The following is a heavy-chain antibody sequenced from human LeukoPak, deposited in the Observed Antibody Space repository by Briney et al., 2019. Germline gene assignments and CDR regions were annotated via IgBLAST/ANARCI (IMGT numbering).Heavy chain of an antibody. CDR2: ISSIGSTI. V-gene: IGHV3-11*01. Sequence: GGPPRPSCAASGFTFSDYYMSWIRQAPGRGLEWVSYISSIGSTIYYADSMQGRFTISRDNSKNSLYLQMNSRRAEDTAVYYCARDLMGIAYRGAFYYWGQGTLVTVSS. CDR3: ARDLMGIAYRGAFYY. CDR1: GFTFSDYY. D-gene: IGHD6-13*01. J-gene: IGHJ4*02.